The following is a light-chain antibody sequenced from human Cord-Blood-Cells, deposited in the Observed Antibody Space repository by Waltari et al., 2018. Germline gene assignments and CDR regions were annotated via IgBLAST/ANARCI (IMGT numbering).Light chain of an antibody. CDR3: LLSYSGAQDWV. J-gene: IGLJ3*02. Sequence: QAVVTQEPSLTVSPVGTVTLTCGSSTGAVPSGHYPYWFQQKPGQAPRTLIYDTSNKHSWTPARFSGSLLGGKAALTLSGAQPEDEAEYYCLLSYSGAQDWVFGGGTKLTVL. CDR1: TGAVPSGHY. CDR2: DTS. V-gene: IGLV7-46*01.